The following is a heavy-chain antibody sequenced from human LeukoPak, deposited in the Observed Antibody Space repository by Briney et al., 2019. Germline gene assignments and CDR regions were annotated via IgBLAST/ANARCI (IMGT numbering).Heavy chain of an antibody. V-gene: IGHV3-48*01. CDR2: ISSSSSSI. D-gene: IGHD4-17*01. Sequence: PGGSLRLSCAASRFTFSGYSMNWVRQPPGKGLEWVSYISSSSSSIYYADSVKGRFTISRDNAKSSLFLQMNSLRAEDTAVYYCARIMTTVTTVEYWGQGILVTVSS. CDR1: RFTFSGYS. CDR3: ARIMTTVTTVEY. J-gene: IGHJ4*02.